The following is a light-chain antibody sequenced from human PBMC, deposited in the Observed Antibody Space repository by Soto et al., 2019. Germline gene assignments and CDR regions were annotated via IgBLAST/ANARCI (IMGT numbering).Light chain of an antibody. V-gene: IGKV3-15*01. Sequence: EIVMTQSPATLSVSPGERATLSCGASQSVSSKVAWYQQKPGQAPRLLIYGASTRATGIPARFSGSGSGTEFTLTISSLQSEDFAVYYCQQYNNWLWTFGQGTKVEI. CDR3: QQYNNWLWT. J-gene: IGKJ1*01. CDR2: GAS. CDR1: QSVSSK.